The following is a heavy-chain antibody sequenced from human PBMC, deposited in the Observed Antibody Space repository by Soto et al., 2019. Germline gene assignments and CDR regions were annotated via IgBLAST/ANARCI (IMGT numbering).Heavy chain of an antibody. CDR2: IIPIFGTA. D-gene: IGHD6-13*01. CDR1: GGTFSSYA. CDR3: ARDEGIAAAGSVGGMDV. V-gene: IGHV1-69*06. Sequence: QVQLVQSGAEVKKPGSSVKVSCKPSGGTFSSYAISWVRQAPGQGLEWMGGIIPIFGTANYAQKFQGRVTITADKSTSTAYMELSSLRSEDTAVYYCARDEGIAAAGSVGGMDVWGQGTTVTVSS. J-gene: IGHJ6*02.